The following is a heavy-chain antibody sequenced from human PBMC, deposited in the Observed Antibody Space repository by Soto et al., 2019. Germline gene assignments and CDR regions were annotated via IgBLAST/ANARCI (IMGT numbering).Heavy chain of an antibody. Sequence: QVPLVQSGAEVKRRGSSVKVSCKASGDTFTFYSINWVRQAPGLGLEWMGRINPILSMSNYAKRFQGRVTMTADKSTSTAYMELSSLRSEDTAIYYCASSYGSGYRAFDYWGQGALVTVSS. V-gene: IGHV1-69*02. D-gene: IGHD3-10*01. CDR3: ASSYGSGYRAFDY. CDR2: INPILSMS. J-gene: IGHJ4*02. CDR1: GDTFTFYS.